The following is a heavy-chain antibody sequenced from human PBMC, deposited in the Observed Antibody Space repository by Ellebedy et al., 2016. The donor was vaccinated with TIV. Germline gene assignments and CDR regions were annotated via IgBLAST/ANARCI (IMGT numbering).Heavy chain of an antibody. J-gene: IGHJ3*02. CDR2: IEGDGSAK. CDR3: ARVMHYDVSDI. CDR1: GFTFSSYW. D-gene: IGHD3-3*01. Sequence: GESLKISCAASGFTFSSYWMSWVRQAPGKGLEWVSNIEGDGSAKDHVDSVKGRFAISRDNARNSLYLQMNSLRAEDTAVYYCARVMHYDVSDIWGQGTLVTVSS. V-gene: IGHV3-7*01.